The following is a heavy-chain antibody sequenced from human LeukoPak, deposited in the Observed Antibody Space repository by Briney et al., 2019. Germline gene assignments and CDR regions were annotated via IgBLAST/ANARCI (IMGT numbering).Heavy chain of an antibody. D-gene: IGHD2-2*01. Sequence: QSGGSLRLSCAASGFTVSSNYMSWVRQAPGKGLEWVSVIYSGGSTYYADSVKGRFTISRDNSKNTLYLQMNSLRAEDTAVYYCARGPPVVVPAATIYGMDVWGQGTTVTVSS. CDR1: GFTVSSNY. CDR2: IYSGGST. J-gene: IGHJ6*02. V-gene: IGHV3-53*01. CDR3: ARGPPVVVPAATIYGMDV.